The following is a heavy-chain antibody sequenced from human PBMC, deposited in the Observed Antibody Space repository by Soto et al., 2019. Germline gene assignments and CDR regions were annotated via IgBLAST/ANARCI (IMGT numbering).Heavy chain of an antibody. D-gene: IGHD3-10*01. Sequence: EASVKVSCKASGYSFTSYGINWVRQAPGQGLEWMGWISAYNSNTNYAQKLQGRLTMTTDTSTTTVYMELRSLRSDDTAVYYCARGTGYSSGSPLDYWGQGALVTVSS. CDR2: ISAYNSNT. V-gene: IGHV1-18*01. CDR3: ARGTGYSSGSPLDY. J-gene: IGHJ4*02. CDR1: GYSFTSYG.